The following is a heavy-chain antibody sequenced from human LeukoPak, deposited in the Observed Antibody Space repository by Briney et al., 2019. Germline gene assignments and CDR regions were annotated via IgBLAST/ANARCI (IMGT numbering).Heavy chain of an antibody. CDR1: GDIFSSYA. Sequence: SVKVCCKASGDIFSSYAISWVRQAPGQGLEWMGGIILILGSPNYAQRVQGRVTITADKATSTAYMELSSLTYEDTAVYYCARDVPVEVTVSGYFDFWGQGTLVTVSS. CDR2: IILILGSP. J-gene: IGHJ4*02. V-gene: IGHV1-69*06. CDR3: ARDVPVEVTVSGYFDF. D-gene: IGHD2-21*02.